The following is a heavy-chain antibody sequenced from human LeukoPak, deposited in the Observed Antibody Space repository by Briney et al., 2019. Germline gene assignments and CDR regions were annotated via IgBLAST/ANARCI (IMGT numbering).Heavy chain of an antibody. D-gene: IGHD2-15*01. J-gene: IGHJ4*02. CDR2: ILYDGRNK. CDR3: AKDLMKTGYCSGASCYGRTD. V-gene: IGHV3-30*18. Sequence: PGGSLRLSCAASGFTFSNFAIHWVRQAPGKGLEWVAVILYDGRNKYYGDSVEGGFTISRDNSKNTVYLEMNSLRAEDTAVYYCAKDLMKTGYCSGASCYGRTDWGQGTLVTVSS. CDR1: GFTFSNFA.